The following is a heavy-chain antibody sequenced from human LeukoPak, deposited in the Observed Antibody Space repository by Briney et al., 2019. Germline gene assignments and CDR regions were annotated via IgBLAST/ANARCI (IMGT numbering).Heavy chain of an antibody. Sequence: GESLQISCKGSGYSFTNYWIGWVRPMPGKGLEWMGIIYPGDSDTRYIPSFQGQVTISADKSINTAYLQWSSLKASDTAIYYCARSASRYFDWFDYWGQGTLVTVSS. CDR2: IYPGDSDT. V-gene: IGHV5-51*01. CDR3: ARSASRYFDWFDY. D-gene: IGHD3-9*01. J-gene: IGHJ4*02. CDR1: GYSFTNYW.